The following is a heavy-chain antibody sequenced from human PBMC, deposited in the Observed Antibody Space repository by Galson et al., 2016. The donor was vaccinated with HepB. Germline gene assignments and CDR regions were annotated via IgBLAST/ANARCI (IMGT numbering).Heavy chain of an antibody. D-gene: IGHD6-19*01. V-gene: IGHV1-3*01. J-gene: IGHJ4*02. Sequence: SVKVSCKASGYTFTRYAMHWVRQAPGQRLEWMGWINAGNGKTKYSQKFQGRVTMTRDTSARTAYVELSSLRSEDTAVYYCAGSLYSSGWYANWGQGTLVTVSS. CDR2: INAGNGKT. CDR1: GYTFTRYA. CDR3: AGSLYSSGWYAN.